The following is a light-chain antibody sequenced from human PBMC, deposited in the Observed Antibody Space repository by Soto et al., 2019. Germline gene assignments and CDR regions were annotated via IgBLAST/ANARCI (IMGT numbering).Light chain of an antibody. J-gene: IGLJ3*02. V-gene: IGLV2-11*01. Sequence: QSALTQPRSVSGSPGQSVTISCTGTSSDVRGYNFVSWYQQHPGKAPKLVIYDVTKRPSGVPDRFSGSRSGNTASLTISGLQVEDEAEYFCGSFTTSRIWVFGGGTKLTVL. CDR2: DVT. CDR3: GSFTTSRIWV. CDR1: SSDVRGYNF.